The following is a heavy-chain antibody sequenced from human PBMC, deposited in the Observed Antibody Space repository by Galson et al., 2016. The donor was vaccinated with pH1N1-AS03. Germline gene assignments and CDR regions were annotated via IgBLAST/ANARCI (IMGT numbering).Heavy chain of an antibody. CDR2: ISSSSSTI. D-gene: IGHD6-19*01. CDR3: ARELHYGWLVPGY. Sequence: LRLSCAASGFTFSSYSMNWVRQAPGRGLEWVSYISSSSSTIYYADSVKGRFTISRDNAKNSLYLQMNSLRDEDTAVYYCARELHYGWLVPGYWGQGTLVTVSS. J-gene: IGHJ4*02. CDR1: GFTFSSYS. V-gene: IGHV3-48*02.